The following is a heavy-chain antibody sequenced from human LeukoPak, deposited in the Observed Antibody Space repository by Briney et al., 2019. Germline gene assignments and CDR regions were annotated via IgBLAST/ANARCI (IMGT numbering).Heavy chain of an antibody. CDR3: ALSFSGWSPFVYFDY. D-gene: IGHD6-19*01. J-gene: IGHJ4*02. Sequence: ASVKVSCKVSGYTLTELSMHWVRQAPGKGLEWMGGFDPEDGETIYAQKFQGRVTMTEDTSTDTAYMELSSLRSEDTAVYYCALSFSGWSPFVYFDYWGQGTLVTVSS. CDR1: GYTLTELS. V-gene: IGHV1-24*01. CDR2: FDPEDGET.